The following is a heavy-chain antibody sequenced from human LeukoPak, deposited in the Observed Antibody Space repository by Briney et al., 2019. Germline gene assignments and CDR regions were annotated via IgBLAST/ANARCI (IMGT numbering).Heavy chain of an antibody. CDR3: AKVTWESGPPDCNS. CDR2: IRGSGDTA. CDR1: GFTFSSHS. V-gene: IGHV3-23*01. Sequence: GGSLRLSCAASGFTFSSHSMAWVRQAPGKGLEWVSAIRGSGDTALYADSVKGRFTISRDNFKNIVYLEMNSLRAEDTATYYCAKVTWESGPPDCNSWGPGTLVTVSS. D-gene: IGHD1-26*01. J-gene: IGHJ4*02.